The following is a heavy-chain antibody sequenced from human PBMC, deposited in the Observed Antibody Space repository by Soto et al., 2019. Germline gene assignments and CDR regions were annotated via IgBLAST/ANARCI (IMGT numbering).Heavy chain of an antibody. V-gene: IGHV4-59*01. CDR2: IYYSGST. J-gene: IGHJ4*02. Sequence: SETLSLTCTVSGGSISSYYWSWIRQPPGKGLEWIGYIYYSGSTNYNPSLKSRVTISVDTSKNQFSLKLSSVTAADTAVYYCARSPGGYSSVDYWGQGTLVTVSS. CDR3: ARSPGGYSSVDY. D-gene: IGHD6-19*01. CDR1: GGSISSYY.